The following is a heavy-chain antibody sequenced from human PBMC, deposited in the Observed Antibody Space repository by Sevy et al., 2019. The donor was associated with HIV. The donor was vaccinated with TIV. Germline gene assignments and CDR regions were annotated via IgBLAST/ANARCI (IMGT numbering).Heavy chain of an antibody. CDR3: AGDDTYSAPARYNYSYLDV. D-gene: IGHD1-26*01. CDR1: GYSFISYG. V-gene: IGHV1-18*01. CDR2: ISPYNGYT. J-gene: IGHJ6*03. Sequence: ASVKVSCKASGYSFISYGINWVRQVPGQGLEWMGWISPYNGYTNSAKKFHDRVTMTTDTSTSTASMELRSLRSDDTAVYYCAGDDTYSAPARYNYSYLDVWGKGTTVTVSS.